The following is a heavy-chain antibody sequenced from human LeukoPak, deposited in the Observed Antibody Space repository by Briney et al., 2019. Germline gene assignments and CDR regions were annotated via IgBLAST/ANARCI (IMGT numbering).Heavy chain of an antibody. CDR1: GFTLSTYA. D-gene: IGHD1-26*01. V-gene: IGHV3-53*01. CDR3: ARGGSYLSAFDI. Sequence: GGSLRLSCAASGFTLSTYAMSWVRQAPGKGLEWVSIIYSGGSTFYADSVKGRFTISRDNSKNTLYLQMNSLRAEDTAVYYCARGGSYLSAFDIWGQGTMVTVSS. J-gene: IGHJ3*02. CDR2: IYSGGST.